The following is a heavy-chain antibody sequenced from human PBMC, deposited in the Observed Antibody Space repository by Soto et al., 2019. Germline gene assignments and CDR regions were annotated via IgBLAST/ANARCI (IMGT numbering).Heavy chain of an antibody. CDR3: ARGRVVRGSGTNYFDS. CDR1: GFTFGDSA. D-gene: IGHD3-10*01. Sequence: ARSLTLSCAASGFTFGDSAMHWVRQAPGKGLEWVAVIWFDGSSKYYADSVQGRFTISRDNSKNTLYLQMNSLRAEYTAVFFCARGRVVRGSGTNYFDSCGQGTLVTVSS. J-gene: IGHJ4*01. CDR2: IWFDGSSK. V-gene: IGHV3-33*01.